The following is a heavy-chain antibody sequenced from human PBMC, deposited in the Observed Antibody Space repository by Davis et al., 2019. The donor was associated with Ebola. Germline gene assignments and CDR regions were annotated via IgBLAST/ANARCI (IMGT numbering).Heavy chain of an antibody. CDR3: ARGGETVTGTASHGMDV. J-gene: IGHJ6*02. V-gene: IGHV3-33*01. D-gene: IGHD4-11*01. CDR1: GFTFSSYG. CDR2: IWYDGSNK. Sequence: GESLKISCAASGFTFSSYGMHWVRQAPGKGLEWVAVIWYDGSNKYYADSVKGRFIISRDNSKNTLYLQMNSLRAEDTAVYYCARGGETVTGTASHGMDVWGQGTTVTVSS.